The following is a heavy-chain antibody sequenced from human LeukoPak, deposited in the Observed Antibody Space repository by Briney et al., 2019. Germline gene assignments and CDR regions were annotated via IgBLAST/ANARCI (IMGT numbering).Heavy chain of an antibody. Sequence: GGSLRLSCAASGFTFSIYAMSWVRQAPGKGLEWVSAISGSGGSTYYADSVKGRFTISRDNSKNTLYLQMNSLRAEDTAVYYCANSGIAVDPYYYYGMDVWGQGTTVTVSS. J-gene: IGHJ6*02. CDR1: GFTFSIYA. D-gene: IGHD6-19*01. CDR3: ANSGIAVDPYYYYGMDV. CDR2: ISGSGGST. V-gene: IGHV3-23*01.